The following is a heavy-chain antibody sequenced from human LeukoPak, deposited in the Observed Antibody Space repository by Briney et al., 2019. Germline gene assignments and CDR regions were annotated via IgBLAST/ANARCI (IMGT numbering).Heavy chain of an antibody. J-gene: IGHJ4*02. CDR2: IYYSGST. Sequence: SETLSLTCTVSGGSISSSSYYWSWIRQPPGKGLEWIGYIYYSGSTNYNPSLKSRVTISVDTSKNQFSLKLSSVTAADTAVYYCARGFHNYYDSSGYQYYFDYWGQGTLVTVSS. V-gene: IGHV4-61*01. CDR3: ARGFHNYYDSSGYQYYFDY. CDR1: GGSISSSSYY. D-gene: IGHD3-22*01.